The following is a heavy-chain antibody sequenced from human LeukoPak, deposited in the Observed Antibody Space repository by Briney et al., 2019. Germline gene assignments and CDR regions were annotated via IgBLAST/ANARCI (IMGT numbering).Heavy chain of an antibody. Sequence: SETLSLTCAVYVGSSSGYYWSWIRQPPGKGLEWIGEINHSGSTNYNPSLKSRVTISVDTSKNQFSLKLSSVTAADTAVYYCARGASKRDGYNEEWGQGTLVTVSS. CDR3: ARGASKRDGYNEE. V-gene: IGHV4-34*01. J-gene: IGHJ4*02. CDR1: VGSSSGYY. CDR2: INHSGST. D-gene: IGHD5-24*01.